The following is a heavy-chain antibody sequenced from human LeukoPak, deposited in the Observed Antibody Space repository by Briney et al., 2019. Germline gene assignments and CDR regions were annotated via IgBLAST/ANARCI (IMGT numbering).Heavy chain of an antibody. CDR3: ARAHLGIAARPGAFDI. CDR2: IIPIFGTA. V-gene: IGHV1-69*13. Sequence: SVKVSCKASGGTFSSYAISWVRQAPGQGLEWMGGIIPIFGTANYAQKFQGRVTITADESTSTAYMELSSLGSEDTAVYYCARAHLGIAARPGAFDIWGQGTMVTVSS. CDR1: GGTFSSYA. J-gene: IGHJ3*02. D-gene: IGHD6-6*01.